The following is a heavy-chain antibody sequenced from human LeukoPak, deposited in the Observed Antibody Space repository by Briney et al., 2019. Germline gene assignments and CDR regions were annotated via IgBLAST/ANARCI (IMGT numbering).Heavy chain of an antibody. CDR1: GYTFTNYY. Sequence: ASVKVSCKSSGYTFTNYYMHWVRQAPGQGLEWMGIINPSAGRTTYAQKFQGRVSVTRDTSRGTVYMELSSLTSEDTAVYYCARSRGFSGYDYVDHWGQGTLVTVSS. CDR3: ARSRGFSGYDYVDH. D-gene: IGHD5-12*01. CDR2: INPSAGRT. J-gene: IGHJ4*02. V-gene: IGHV1-46*03.